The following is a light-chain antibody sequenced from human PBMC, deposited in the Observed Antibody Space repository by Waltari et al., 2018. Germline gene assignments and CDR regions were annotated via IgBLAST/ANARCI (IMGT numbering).Light chain of an antibody. J-gene: IGKJ1*01. CDR3: QKYDSLPAT. CDR2: HAS. CDR1: QSVGKY. Sequence: GTLSLSQGGRATLPCRASQSVGKYLAWYQQKPVQAPRLLLYHASNRATGIPDRFSGSGYGTDFSLTISRLEPEDFAIYFCQKYDSLPATFGQGTKVEIK. V-gene: IGKV3-20*01.